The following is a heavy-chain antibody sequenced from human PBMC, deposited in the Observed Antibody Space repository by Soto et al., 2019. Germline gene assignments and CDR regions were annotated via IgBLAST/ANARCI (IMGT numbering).Heavy chain of an antibody. CDR1: GYSFTSYW. J-gene: IGHJ4*02. V-gene: IGHV5-51*01. Sequence: PGESLKLSFKGSGYSFTSYWIGWVRQMPGKGLEWMGIIYPGDSDTRYSPSFQGQVTISADKSISTAYLQWSSLKASDTAMYYCARLGHKGPGTSTGQLWCLGYWGQGTLVTVSS. CDR2: IYPGDSDT. D-gene: IGHD5-18*01. CDR3: ARLGHKGPGTSTGQLWCLGY.